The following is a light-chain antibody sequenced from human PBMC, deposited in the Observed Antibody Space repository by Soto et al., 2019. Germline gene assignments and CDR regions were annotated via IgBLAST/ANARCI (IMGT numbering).Light chain of an antibody. CDR3: QQYYSYPPH. CDR1: QGISSY. J-gene: IGKJ4*01. Sequence: AIRMTQSPSSLSASTGDRVTITCRARQGISSYLAWYQQTPGKAPKLLIYAASTLQSGVPSRFSGSGSGTDFTLTISCLQSEDFATYYCQQYYSYPPHFGEGTKVHI. V-gene: IGKV1-8*01. CDR2: AAS.